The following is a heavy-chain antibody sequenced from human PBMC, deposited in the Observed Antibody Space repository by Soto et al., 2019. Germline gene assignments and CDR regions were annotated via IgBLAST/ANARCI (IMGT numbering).Heavy chain of an antibody. CDR2: MYYNGNI. CDR3: ASGGNWFDP. D-gene: IGHD3-16*01. J-gene: IGHJ5*02. Sequence: FGTLARPRSFSRGSTSNYFLCWVRQSPEKGLEWIGYMYYNGNINYNPSLKSRVTISIDTSKNQFSLTLKSVTAADTAVYYCASGGNWFDPWGQGVLVTVSS. CDR1: RGSTSNYF. V-gene: IGHV4-59*01.